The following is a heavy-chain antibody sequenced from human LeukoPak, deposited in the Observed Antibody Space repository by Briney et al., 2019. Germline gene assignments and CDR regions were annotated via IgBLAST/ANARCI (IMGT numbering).Heavy chain of an antibody. CDR2: IYYSGST. J-gene: IGHJ3*02. D-gene: IGHD3-10*01. Sequence: SETLSLTCTVSGGSISGGGYYWSWIRQPPGKGLEWIGYIYYSGSTNYNPSLKSRVTISVDTSKNQFSLKLSSVTAADTAVYYCAYDGSGSYYPSFAFDIWGQGTMVTVSS. V-gene: IGHV4-61*08. CDR1: GGSISGGGYY. CDR3: AYDGSGSYYPSFAFDI.